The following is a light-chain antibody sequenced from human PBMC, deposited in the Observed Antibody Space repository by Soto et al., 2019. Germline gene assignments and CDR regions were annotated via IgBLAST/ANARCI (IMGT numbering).Light chain of an antibody. Sequence: QSVLTQPPSASGTPGQRVTISCSGSSSNIGSNTVNWYQQLPGTAPKLLIYSNDRRPSGVPDRFSGSKSGTSATLAISGLQSEDEAGYYCAVWDDGLNGGVFGGGTKVTVL. V-gene: IGLV1-44*01. CDR1: SSNIGSNT. CDR3: AVWDDGLNGGV. CDR2: SND. J-gene: IGLJ3*02.